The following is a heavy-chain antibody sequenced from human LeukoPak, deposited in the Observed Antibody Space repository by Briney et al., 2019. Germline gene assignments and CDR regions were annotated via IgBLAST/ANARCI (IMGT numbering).Heavy chain of an antibody. Sequence: GGSLRLSCAASGFTFSSYSMNWVRQAPGKGLEWVSSISSSSSYIYYADSVKGRFTISRDNAKNSLYLQMNSLRAEDTAVYYCARDLSYSNNVEFGDYWGQGTLVTVSS. V-gene: IGHV3-21*01. D-gene: IGHD3-16*01. CDR3: ARDLSYSNNVEFGDY. J-gene: IGHJ4*02. CDR1: GFTFSSYS. CDR2: ISSSSSYI.